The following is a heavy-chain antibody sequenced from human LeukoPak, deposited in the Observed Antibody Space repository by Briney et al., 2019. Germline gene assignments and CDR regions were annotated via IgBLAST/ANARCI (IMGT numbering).Heavy chain of an antibody. Sequence: SETLSLTCTVSGASISSYYWSWIRQPPGKGLDWIGYIYYSGTTKYNPSLTNRVTISVATSKNQFSLKLSSVTASHTALYYFASDRLCGAGNYYYYGLDVWGQGTTVSVSS. CDR3: ASDRLCGAGNYYYYGLDV. D-gene: IGHD2-21*01. J-gene: IGHJ6*02. CDR1: GASISSYY. V-gene: IGHV4-59*01. CDR2: IYYSGTT.